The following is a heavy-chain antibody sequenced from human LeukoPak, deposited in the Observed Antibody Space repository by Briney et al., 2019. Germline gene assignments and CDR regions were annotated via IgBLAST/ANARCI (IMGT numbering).Heavy chain of an antibody. CDR3: ARETDSSGYYYGY. Sequence: SETLSLTCTVSGGSISSYYWSWIRQPPGKGLEWIGYIYYSGSTNYNPSLKSRVTISVDTSKNQFSLKLSSVTAADTDVYYCARETDSSGYYYGYWGQGTLVTVSS. J-gene: IGHJ4*02. V-gene: IGHV4-59*01. D-gene: IGHD3-22*01. CDR1: GGSISSYY. CDR2: IYYSGST.